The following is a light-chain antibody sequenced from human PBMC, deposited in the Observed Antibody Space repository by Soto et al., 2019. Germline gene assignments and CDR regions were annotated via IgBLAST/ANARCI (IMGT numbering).Light chain of an antibody. Sequence: QSVLTQPPSVSAAPGQKVTISCSGSSSNIGNNYVSWYQQLPGTAPKRLIFVNDNRPPGIPDRFSGSKSGTSATLGITGLQTGDEADYYCGTWDSSLSAVVFGGGTKLTVL. CDR2: VND. J-gene: IGLJ2*01. CDR3: GTWDSSLSAVV. CDR1: SSNIGNNY. V-gene: IGLV1-51*01.